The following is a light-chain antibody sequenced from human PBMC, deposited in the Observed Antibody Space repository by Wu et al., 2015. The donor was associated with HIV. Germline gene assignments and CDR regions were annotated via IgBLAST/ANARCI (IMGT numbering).Light chain of an antibody. V-gene: IGKV1-NL1*01. CDR3: QQYYSAPPFT. J-gene: IGKJ3*01. Sequence: GDRVTITCRASQDISQSLAWYQQKPGKAPKLLLHAASKLESGVPSRFSGSGSGTDYTLTISSLQPEDFATYYCQQYYSAPPFTFGPGTKV. CDR2: AAS. CDR1: QDISQS.